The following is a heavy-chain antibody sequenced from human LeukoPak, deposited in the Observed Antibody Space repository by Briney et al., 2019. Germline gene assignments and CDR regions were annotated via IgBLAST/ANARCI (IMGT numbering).Heavy chain of an antibody. Sequence: GGSLRLSCAASEFAFSTYNMNWVRQAPGKGLEWVSYISTGSSTTYYADAAKGRFTISSDNVENSLYLQMNSLRDEDTAVYYCARVAAGYSVNYFDYWGQGTLVTVSS. J-gene: IGHJ4*02. D-gene: IGHD4-23*01. CDR2: ISTGSSTT. CDR3: ARVAAGYSVNYFDY. CDR1: EFAFSTYN. V-gene: IGHV3-48*02.